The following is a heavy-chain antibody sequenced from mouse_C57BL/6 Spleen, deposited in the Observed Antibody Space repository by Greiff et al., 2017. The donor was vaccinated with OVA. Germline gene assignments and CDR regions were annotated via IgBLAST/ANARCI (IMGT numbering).Heavy chain of an antibody. CDR2: INPSTGGT. J-gene: IGHJ3*01. Sequence: VQLQQSGPELVKPGASVKISCKASGYSFTGYYMNWVKQSPEKSLEWIGEINPSTGGTTYNQKFKAKATLTVDKSSSTAYMQLKSLTSEDSAVYYCARGNNCYGSSPSFAYWGQGTLVTVSA. D-gene: IGHD1-1*01. V-gene: IGHV1-42*01. CDR3: ARGNNCYGSSPSFAY. CDR1: GYSFTGYY.